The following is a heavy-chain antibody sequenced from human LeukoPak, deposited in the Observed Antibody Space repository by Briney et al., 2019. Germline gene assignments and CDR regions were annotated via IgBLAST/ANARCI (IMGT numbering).Heavy chain of an antibody. D-gene: IGHD1-26*01. J-gene: IGHJ4*02. CDR2: ISPYNGNR. Sequence: AAPVKVSCKASGYTFTSYGITWVRQAPGQGLEWMGWISPYNGNRDYAQKLQGRVTMTTDTSTSTAYVELRSLRSDDTAMYYCVSGSDFDYWGQGTLVTVSS. CDR1: GYTFTSYG. CDR3: VSGSDFDY. V-gene: IGHV1-18*01.